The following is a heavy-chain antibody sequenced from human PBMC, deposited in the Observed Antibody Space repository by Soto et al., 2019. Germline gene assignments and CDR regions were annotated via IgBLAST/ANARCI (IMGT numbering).Heavy chain of an antibody. J-gene: IGHJ6*02. CDR3: AGEGDVPYYYYGMDV. D-gene: IGHD2-21*02. CDR2: ISGYDGRT. CDR1: GYTFTRYG. Sequence: QVHLVQSGAEVKKPGASVKVSCKTSGYTFTRYGISWVRQAPGQGLEWMGWISGYDGRTNFAQKVQDRVTMTTDTSTGTVHLELRSLSSDDTAAYYCAGEGDVPYYYYGMDVWGQGTTVTVSS. V-gene: IGHV1-18*01.